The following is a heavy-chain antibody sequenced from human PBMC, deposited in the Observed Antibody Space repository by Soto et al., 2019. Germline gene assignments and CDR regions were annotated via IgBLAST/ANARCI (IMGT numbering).Heavy chain of an antibody. CDR1: GGSISSYY. Sequence: PSETLSLTCTVSGGSISSYYWSWIRQPPGKGLEWIGYIYYSGSTNYNPSLKSRVTISVDTSKNQFSLKLSSVTAADTAVYYCAKYLVNIVVVVAATGPNDAFDIWGQGTMVTVSS. J-gene: IGHJ3*02. V-gene: IGHV4-59*08. CDR2: IYYSGST. CDR3: AKYLVNIVVVVAATGPNDAFDI. D-gene: IGHD2-15*01.